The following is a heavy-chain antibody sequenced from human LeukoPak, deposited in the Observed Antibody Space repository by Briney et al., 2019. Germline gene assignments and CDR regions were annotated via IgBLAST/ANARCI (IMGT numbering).Heavy chain of an antibody. D-gene: IGHD3-22*01. V-gene: IGHV4-59*12. CDR2: IYYSGRT. Sequence: SETLSLTCTVSGDSISSYFWSWIRQSPGKGLEWIGYIYYSGRTDYNPSLKSRVTISVDTSKNQFSLKLSSVTAADTAVYYCARDHYDSSGYYLRYFDYWGQGTLVTVSS. CDR3: ARDHYDSSGYYLRYFDY. J-gene: IGHJ4*02. CDR1: GDSISSYF.